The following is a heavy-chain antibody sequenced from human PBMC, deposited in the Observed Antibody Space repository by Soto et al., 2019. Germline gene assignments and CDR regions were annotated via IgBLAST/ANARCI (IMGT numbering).Heavy chain of an antibody. CDR3: ARTGYSYHYYGMDV. J-gene: IGHJ6*02. CDR1: GGSISSYY. D-gene: IGHD5-18*01. CDR2: IYYSGST. Sequence: SETLSLTCTVSGGSISSYYWSWIRQPPGKGLEWIGYIYYSGSTNYNPSLKSRVTISVDTSKNQFSLKLSSVTAADTAVYYCARTGYSYHYYGMDVWGQGTTVTVSS. V-gene: IGHV4-59*01.